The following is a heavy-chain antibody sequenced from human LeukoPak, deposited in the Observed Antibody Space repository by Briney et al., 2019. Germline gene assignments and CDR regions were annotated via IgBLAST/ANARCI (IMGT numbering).Heavy chain of an antibody. V-gene: IGHV3-7*01. CDR1: GFTFSYHW. J-gene: IGHJ4*02. CDR2: MKGDGSDR. D-gene: IGHD1-26*01. CDR3: ARDWSDLTTNPPDY. Sequence: GGSLRLSCAASGFTFSYHWVTWVRQAPGKGLEWVANMKGDGSDRYYLDSVKGRFTISRDNTKNSLYLQMNSLRVEDTAVYYCARDWSDLTTNPPDYWGQGTLVTVSS.